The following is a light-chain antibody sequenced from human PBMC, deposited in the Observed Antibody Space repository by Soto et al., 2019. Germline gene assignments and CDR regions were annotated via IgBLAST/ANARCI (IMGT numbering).Light chain of an antibody. CDR2: EVS. J-gene: IGLJ2*01. Sequence: QSALTQPASVSGSPGQSITISCTGTSSDVGGYNYVSWYQQHPGKAPKLMIYEVSNRPSGVSNRFSGSKSGNTASLTISGLPAEDEADYYCSSYKRNSTLVFGGGTKLTVL. V-gene: IGLV2-14*01. CDR1: SSDVGGYNY. CDR3: SSYKRNSTLV.